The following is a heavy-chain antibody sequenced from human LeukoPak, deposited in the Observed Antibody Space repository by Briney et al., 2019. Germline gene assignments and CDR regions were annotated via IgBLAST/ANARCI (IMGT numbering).Heavy chain of an antibody. Sequence: SSVKVSCKASRGTFISYAISWVRQAPGQGLEWMGRIIPILGIAKYAQKFQGRVTITADKSTSTAYMELSSLRSEDTAVYYCARGYCSGGSCYGEWSDPWGQGTLVTVSS. D-gene: IGHD2-15*01. CDR1: RGTFISYA. CDR2: IIPILGIA. V-gene: IGHV1-69*04. CDR3: ARGYCSGGSCYGEWSDP. J-gene: IGHJ5*02.